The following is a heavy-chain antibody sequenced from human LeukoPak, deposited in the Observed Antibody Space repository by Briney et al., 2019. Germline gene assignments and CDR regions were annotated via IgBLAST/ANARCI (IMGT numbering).Heavy chain of an antibody. J-gene: IGHJ5*02. Sequence: SETLSLTCTVSGGSISSSSYYWGWIRQPPGKGLEWIGSIYYSGSTYYNPSLKSRVTISVDTSKNQFSLKLSSVTAADTAAYYCARLILSRWFDPWGQGTLVTVSS. CDR1: GGSISSSSYY. CDR3: ARLILSRWFDP. V-gene: IGHV4-39*01. CDR2: IYYSGST.